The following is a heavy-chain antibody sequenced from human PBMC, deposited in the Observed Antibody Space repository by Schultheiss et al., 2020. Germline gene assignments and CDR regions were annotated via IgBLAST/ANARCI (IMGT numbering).Heavy chain of an antibody. D-gene: IGHD1-14*01. CDR1: GGSISSSYYY. Sequence: SETLSLTCTVSGGSISSSYYYWGWIRQPPGKGLEWIGEINHSGSTNYNPSLKSRVTISLDTSKNQFSLKLSSVTAADTAVYYCARSATEPYYFDYWGQGTLVTVSS. CDR3: ARSATEPYYFDY. J-gene: IGHJ4*02. CDR2: INHSGST. V-gene: IGHV4-39*01.